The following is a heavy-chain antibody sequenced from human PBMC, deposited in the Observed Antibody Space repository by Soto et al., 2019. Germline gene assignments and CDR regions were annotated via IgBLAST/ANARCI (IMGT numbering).Heavy chain of an antibody. CDR2: ISGSGGST. Sequence: GGSLRLSCAASGFTFSSYAMSWVRQAPGKGLEWVSAISGSGGSTYYADSVKGRLTISRGNSKNTLYLQMNSLRAEDTAVYYCAKDPYSSGWYVYWGQGTLVTVSS. D-gene: IGHD6-19*01. J-gene: IGHJ4*02. CDR3: AKDPYSSGWYVY. V-gene: IGHV3-23*01. CDR1: GFTFSSYA.